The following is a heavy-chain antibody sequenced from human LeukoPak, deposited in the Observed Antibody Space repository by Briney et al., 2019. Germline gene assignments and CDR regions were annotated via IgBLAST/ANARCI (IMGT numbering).Heavy chain of an antibody. CDR3: ARGHSSGWWGPYYYYMDV. CDR2: IYHSGST. Sequence: PSGTLSLTCAVSGGSISSSNWWSWVRQPPGKGLEWIGEIYHSGSTNYNPSLKSRVTISVDKSKNQFSLKLSSVTAADTAVYYCARGHSSGWWGPYYYYMDVWGKGTTVTVSS. V-gene: IGHV4-4*02. J-gene: IGHJ6*03. D-gene: IGHD6-19*01. CDR1: GGSISSSNW.